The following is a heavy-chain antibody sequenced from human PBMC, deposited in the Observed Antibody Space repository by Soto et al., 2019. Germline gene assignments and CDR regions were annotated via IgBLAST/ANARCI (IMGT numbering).Heavy chain of an antibody. J-gene: IGHJ4*02. V-gene: IGHV5-51*01. D-gene: IGHD6-19*01. CDR1: GYSFTSYW. CDR2: IYPGDSDT. Sequence: GESLKISCKGSGYSFTSYWIGWVRQMPGKGLEWMGIIYPGDSDTRYSPSFQGQVTISADKSISTAYLQWSSLKASDTAMYYCARIPRDTYASIAVAGPYYFDYGGQGTLVTDAS. CDR3: ARIPRDTYASIAVAGPYYFDY.